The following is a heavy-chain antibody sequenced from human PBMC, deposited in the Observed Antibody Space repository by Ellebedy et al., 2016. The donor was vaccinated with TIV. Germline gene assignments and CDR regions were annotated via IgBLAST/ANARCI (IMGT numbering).Heavy chain of an antibody. CDR3: ARDLPDTRAPTSDVFDI. J-gene: IGHJ3*02. V-gene: IGHV1-69*04. CDR2: IIPILGIV. D-gene: IGHD5-24*01. Sequence: ASVKVSCKASGGTFSNFAISWVRQAPGQGLEWMGRIIPILGIVNYAQKFQGRVTITADRSTNTVYMELNSLRSEDTAMYYCARDLPDTRAPTSDVFDIWGQGTMVTVSS. CDR1: GGTFSNFA.